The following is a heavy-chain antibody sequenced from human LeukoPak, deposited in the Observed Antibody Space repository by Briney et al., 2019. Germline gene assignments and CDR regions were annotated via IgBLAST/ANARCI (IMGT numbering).Heavy chain of an antibody. J-gene: IGHJ6*03. CDR2: IKQDGSEK. CDR3: ARLVVTVVGVRAYYYYYYMDV. Sequence: PGGSLRLSCAASGFTFSSYWMSWVRQAPGKGLEWVANIKQDGSEKYYVDSVKGRFTISRDNAKNSLYLQMNSLRAEDTAVYYCARLVVTVVGVRAYYYYYYMDVWGKGITATVSS. D-gene: IGHD2-15*01. CDR1: GFTFSSYW. V-gene: IGHV3-7*01.